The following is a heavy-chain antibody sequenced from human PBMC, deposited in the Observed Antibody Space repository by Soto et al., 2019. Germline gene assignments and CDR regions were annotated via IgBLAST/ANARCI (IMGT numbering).Heavy chain of an antibody. V-gene: IGHV3-23*01. Sequence: EVQLLESGGGLVQPGGSLRLSCAASGFTFSTNSMTWVRQAPGKGLEWVCGISGGGDSTHYPDSVKGRFTISRDTSKNMVYLPMNSLTADDTAVYFCSKWDGYGDQWGQGTLVTVSS. CDR1: GFTFSTNS. D-gene: IGHD5-12*01. CDR3: SKWDGYGDQ. CDR2: ISGGGDST. J-gene: IGHJ5*02.